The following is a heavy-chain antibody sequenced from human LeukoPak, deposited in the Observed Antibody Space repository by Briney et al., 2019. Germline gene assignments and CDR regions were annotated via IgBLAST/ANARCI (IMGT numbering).Heavy chain of an antibody. CDR1: GFTFSSYS. CDR3: AKDRGDCSSTSCPSSPYYYYYMDF. J-gene: IGHJ6*03. Sequence: GGSLRLSCAASGFTFSSYSMNWVRQAPGKGLEGVSAISGSGGSTYYADSGKGRLTIHRHNYKNTLYGQKNSLRAEDTAVYYCAKDRGDCSSTSCPSSPYYYYYMDFWGKGTTVTVSS. V-gene: IGHV3-23*01. D-gene: IGHD2-2*01. CDR2: ISGSGGST.